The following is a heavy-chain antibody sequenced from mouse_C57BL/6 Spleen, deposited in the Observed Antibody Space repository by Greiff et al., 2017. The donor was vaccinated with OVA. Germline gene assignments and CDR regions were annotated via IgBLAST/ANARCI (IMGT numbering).Heavy chain of an antibody. V-gene: IGHV1-80*01. J-gene: IGHJ3*01. CDR3: ARQERGTAQATFAY. CDR1: GYAFSSYW. D-gene: IGHD3-2*02. Sequence: VMLQQSGAELVKPGASVKISCKASGYAFSSYWMNWVKQRPGKGLEWIGQIYPGDGDTNYNGKFKGKATLTADKSSSTAYMQLSSLTSEDSAVYFCARQERGTAQATFAYWGQGTLVTVSA. CDR2: IYPGDGDT.